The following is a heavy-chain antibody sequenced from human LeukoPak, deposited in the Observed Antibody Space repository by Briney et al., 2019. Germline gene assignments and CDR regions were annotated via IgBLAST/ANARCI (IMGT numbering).Heavy chain of an antibody. D-gene: IGHD5-18*01. J-gene: IGHJ4*02. Sequence: SETMSLTCAVYGGSFSGYYWSWIRQPPGKGLEWIGEINHSGSTNYNPSLKSRVTISVDTSKNQFSLKLSSVTAADTAVYYCARGRSGYSYGPRFDYWGQGTLVTVSS. CDR3: ARGRSGYSYGPRFDY. CDR1: GGSFSGYY. V-gene: IGHV4-34*01. CDR2: INHSGST.